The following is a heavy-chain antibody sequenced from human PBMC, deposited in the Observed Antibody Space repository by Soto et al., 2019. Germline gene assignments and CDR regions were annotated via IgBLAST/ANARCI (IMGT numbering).Heavy chain of an antibody. CDR1: AYTFNTYG. CDR2: ISGHNGPT. V-gene: IGHV1-18*01. Sequence: QVQLVQSGPEVKKPGASVKVSCKASAYTFNTYGISWVRRAPGQGLEWMGWISGHNGPTNYAQKFRGRVTRTTDTSTSTAYMELRSLRSDDTAIYYCARDGRKQLWVEGRNAMDVWGQGTTVTVSS. CDR3: ARDGRKQLWVEGRNAMDV. J-gene: IGHJ6*02. D-gene: IGHD5-18*01.